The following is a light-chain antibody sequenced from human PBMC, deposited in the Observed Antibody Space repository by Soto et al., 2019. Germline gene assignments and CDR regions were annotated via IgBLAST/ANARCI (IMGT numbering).Light chain of an antibody. CDR1: QGVGSN. CDR2: DAS. CDR3: QHFNIGPHMPT. Sequence: IVLTQSPATLSVSPGERATLSCRASQGVGSNLAWYQQRPGQAPPLLIYDASTRATGIPDRFSGGGSGPEFTLTISSLQSDDFAVYYCQHFNIGPHMPTFGGGTKLEIK. J-gene: IGKJ4*01. V-gene: IGKV3-15*01.